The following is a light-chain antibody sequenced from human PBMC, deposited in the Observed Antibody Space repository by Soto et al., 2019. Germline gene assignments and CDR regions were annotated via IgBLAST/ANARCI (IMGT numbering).Light chain of an antibody. Sequence: EILMTQSPVTLYVSQWERVTLSWRASQSVSSNLAWYQQKPGQAPRLLIYGASTRATGIPARFSGSGSETEFTLTISSLQSEDFAVYYCQQYNNWPRTFGQGTKVDIK. J-gene: IGKJ1*01. CDR3: QQYNNWPRT. CDR1: QSVSSN. CDR2: GAS. V-gene: IGKV3-15*01.